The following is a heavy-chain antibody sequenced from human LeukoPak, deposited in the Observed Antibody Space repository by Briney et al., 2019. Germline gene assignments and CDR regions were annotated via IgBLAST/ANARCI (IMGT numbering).Heavy chain of an antibody. J-gene: IGHJ4*02. V-gene: IGHV1-2*02. CDR1: GYTFTGYY. CDR3: ARDAIVRDYSNSDY. Sequence: ASVKVSCKASGYTFTGYYIHWVRQAPGQGLEWMGWINLNSGGTNYAQKFQGRVTMTRDTSISTAYMELSRLTSDDTAVYYCARDAIVRDYSNSDYWGQGTLVTVSS. D-gene: IGHD4-11*01. CDR2: INLNSGGT.